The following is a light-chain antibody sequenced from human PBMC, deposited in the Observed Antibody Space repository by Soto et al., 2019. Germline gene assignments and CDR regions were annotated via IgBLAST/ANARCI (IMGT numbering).Light chain of an antibody. V-gene: IGLV1-40*01. CDR1: SSNIGAGYE. J-gene: IGLJ1*01. CDR2: ENN. CDR3: QSYGSSLSGYV. Sequence: QSVLTQPPSVSEAPGQRVTISCTGSSSNIGAGYEAHWYQQVPGTAPKLLIYENNNRPSGVPDRSAGSKSGTSASLAITGLQAEDEAEYCCQSYGSSLSGYVFGTGTELTVL.